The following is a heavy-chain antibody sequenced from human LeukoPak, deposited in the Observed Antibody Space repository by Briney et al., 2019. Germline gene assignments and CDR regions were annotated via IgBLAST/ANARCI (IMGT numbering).Heavy chain of an antibody. CDR1: GYTFTGYY. V-gene: IGHV1-2*02. CDR2: INPNSGGT. Sequence: ASVKVSCKASGYTFTGYYMHWVRQAPGQGLEWMGWINPNSGGTNYAQKFQGRVTMTRDTSISTAYMELSRLRSDDTAVYYCARGSYYYGSGSYYNVWDYYYYMDVWGQGTMVTVSS. CDR3: ARGSYYYGSGSYYNVWDYYYYMDV. J-gene: IGHJ6*03. D-gene: IGHD3-10*01.